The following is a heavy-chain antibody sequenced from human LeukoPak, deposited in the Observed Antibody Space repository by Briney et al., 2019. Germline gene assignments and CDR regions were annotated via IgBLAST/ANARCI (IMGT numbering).Heavy chain of an antibody. CDR2: VLYDGRT. Sequence: SETLSLTCTVPGDSIRREYWGWLRQTPGKGREWIASVLYDGRTFYTPSLKCRLTMSVDTSKKQFSLRLTSVTAADTAIYYCAKRVDTDRSDLKAAFGVWGQGTMVTVSS. V-gene: IGHV4-39*01. D-gene: IGHD3-22*01. J-gene: IGHJ3*01. CDR3: AKRVDTDRSDLKAAFGV. CDR1: GDSIRREY.